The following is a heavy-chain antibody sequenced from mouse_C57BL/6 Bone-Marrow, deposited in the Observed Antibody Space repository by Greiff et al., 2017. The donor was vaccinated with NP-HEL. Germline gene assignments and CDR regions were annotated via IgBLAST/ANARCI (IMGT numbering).Heavy chain of an antibody. CDR1: GYTFTSYW. CDR2: IDPSDSYT. J-gene: IGHJ3*01. Sequence: QVQLQQPGAELVRPGTSVKLSCKASGYTFTSYWMHWVKQRPGQGLEWIGVIDPSDSYTNYNQKFRGKATLTVDTSSSTAYMHLSSLTSEDSAVYYCARAGYDEAYWGQGTLVTVSA. D-gene: IGHD2-2*01. CDR3: ARAGYDEAY. V-gene: IGHV1-59*01.